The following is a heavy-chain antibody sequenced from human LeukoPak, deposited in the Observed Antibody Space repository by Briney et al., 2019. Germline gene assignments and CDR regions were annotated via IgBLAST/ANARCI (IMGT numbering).Heavy chain of an antibody. Sequence: ASVKVSCKASGYTFTSYGISWVRQAPGQGLEWMGWISAYNGNTNYAQKLQGRVTMTTDTSTSTAYMELRSLRSDDTAVYYCARVRESSGWYASLLGGPALAPSGYYYYYMDVWGKGTTVTVSS. CDR1: GYTFTSYG. D-gene: IGHD6-19*01. J-gene: IGHJ6*03. V-gene: IGHV1-18*01. CDR3: ARVRESSGWYASLLGGPALAPSGYYYYYMDV. CDR2: ISAYNGNT.